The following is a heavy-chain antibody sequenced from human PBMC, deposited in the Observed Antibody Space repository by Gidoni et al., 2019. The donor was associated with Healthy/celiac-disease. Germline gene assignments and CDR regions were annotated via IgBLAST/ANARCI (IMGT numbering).Heavy chain of an antibody. CDR3: ARDRGLYGMDV. Sequence: QVQLQESGPGLVKPSETLSLTCTVSGGSISSYYWSWIRQPPGKGLEWNGYIYYSGSTNYNPSLTSRVTISVDTSKNQFSLKLSSVTAADTAVYYCARDRGLYGMDVWGQGTTVTVSS. D-gene: IGHD6-25*01. V-gene: IGHV4-59*01. CDR1: GGSISSYY. CDR2: IYYSGST. J-gene: IGHJ6*02.